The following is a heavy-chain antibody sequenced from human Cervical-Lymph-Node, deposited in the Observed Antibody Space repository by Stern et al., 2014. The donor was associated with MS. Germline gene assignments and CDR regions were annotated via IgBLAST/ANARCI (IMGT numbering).Heavy chain of an antibody. J-gene: IGHJ4*02. CDR1: GYTLTELS. V-gene: IGHV1-24*01. D-gene: IGHD3-22*01. Sequence: VQLVESGAEVKKPGASVKVSCKVSGYTLTELSMHWVRQAPGKGLEWMGGFDPEDGETIYAQKFQGRVTMTEDTSKDTAYMELSSLRSEDTAVYYCATPLTRYDSSGFDYWGQGTLVTVSS. CDR3: ATPLTRYDSSGFDY. CDR2: FDPEDGET.